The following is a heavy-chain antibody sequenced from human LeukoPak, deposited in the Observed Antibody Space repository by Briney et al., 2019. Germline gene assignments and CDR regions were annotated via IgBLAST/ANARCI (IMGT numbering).Heavy chain of an antibody. CDR3: ARARDGYPIGYFDY. J-gene: IGHJ4*02. CDR2: VSSSSTSI. D-gene: IGHD5-24*01. V-gene: IGHV3-48*01. CDR1: GFTFSIYS. Sequence: PGGSLRLSCAASGFTFSIYSMNWVRQAPGKGLEWVSYVSSSSTSIYYADSVKGRFAISRDNAKNSLFLQMNSLRAEDTAVYYCARARDGYPIGYFDYWGQGTLVTVSS.